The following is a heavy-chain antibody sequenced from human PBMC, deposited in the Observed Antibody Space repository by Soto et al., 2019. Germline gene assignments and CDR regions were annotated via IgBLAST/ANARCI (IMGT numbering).Heavy chain of an antibody. J-gene: IGHJ4*02. Sequence: ASVKVSCKASGYTFTRYGILWVRQAPGQGLEWMGIINPSGGSTSYAQKFQGRVTMTRDTSTSTVYMELSSLRSEDTAVYYCARARIAAAGLDYWGQGTLVTVSS. CDR3: ARARIAAAGLDY. D-gene: IGHD6-13*01. CDR2: INPSGGST. CDR1: GYTFTRYG. V-gene: IGHV1-46*03.